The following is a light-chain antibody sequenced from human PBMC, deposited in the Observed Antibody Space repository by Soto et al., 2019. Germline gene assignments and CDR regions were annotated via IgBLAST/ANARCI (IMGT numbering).Light chain of an antibody. V-gene: IGLV2-8*01. CDR2: EVS. Sequence: QSALTQPPSASGSPGQSVTISCTGTSSDVGDYNYVSWYQKHPGKAPKLMIYEVSKRPSGVPDRFSGSKSGNTASLTVSGLQTEDEADYYCSSYGGINNVIFGGGTKLTVL. J-gene: IGLJ2*01. CDR3: SSYGGINNVI. CDR1: SSDVGDYNY.